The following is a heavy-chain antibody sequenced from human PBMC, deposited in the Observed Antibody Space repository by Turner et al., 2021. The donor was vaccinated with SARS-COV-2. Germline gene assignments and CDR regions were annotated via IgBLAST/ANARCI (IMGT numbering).Heavy chain of an antibody. Sequence: QVQLVQSGAEVKKPGASVKVSCKASGYTFTGYYMHWVRQAPGQGLEWMGWINPNSGGTNYAQKFQGRVTMTWDTSISTAYMELSRLRSDDTAVYYCAKAIEDRGSSPYAMDVWGQGTTVIVSS. CDR3: AKAIEDRGSSPYAMDV. CDR1: GYTFTGYY. CDR2: INPNSGGT. D-gene: IGHD6-6*01. V-gene: IGHV1-2*02. J-gene: IGHJ6*02.